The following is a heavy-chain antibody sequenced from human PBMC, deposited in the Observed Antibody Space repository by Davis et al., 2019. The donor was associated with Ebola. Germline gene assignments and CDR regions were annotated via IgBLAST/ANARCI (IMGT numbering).Heavy chain of an antibody. V-gene: IGHV4-61*02. D-gene: IGHD3-3*01. Sequence: SETLSLTCTVSGGSISSGSYYWSWIRQPAGKGLEWVGRIYTSGSTNYNPSLKSRVTMSVDTSKNQFSLKLSSVTAADTAVYYCARDSGFWGGYQFDYWGQGTLVTVSS. J-gene: IGHJ4*02. CDR2: IYTSGST. CDR1: GGSISSGSYY. CDR3: ARDSGFWGGYQFDY.